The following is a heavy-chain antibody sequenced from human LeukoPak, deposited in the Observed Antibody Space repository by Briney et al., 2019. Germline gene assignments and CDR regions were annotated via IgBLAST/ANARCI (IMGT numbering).Heavy chain of an antibody. CDR3: ARDFTPWIQLWLPDLPGVRQGTLDY. CDR1: GFTFSSYE. J-gene: IGHJ4*02. CDR2: ISSSGSTI. Sequence: GGSLRLSCAASGFTFSSYEMNWVRQAPGKGLEWVSYISSSGSTIYYADSVKGRFTISRDNAKNSLYLQMNSLRAEDTAVYYCARDFTPWIQLWLPDLPGVRQGTLDYWGQGTLVTVSS. V-gene: IGHV3-48*03. D-gene: IGHD5-18*01.